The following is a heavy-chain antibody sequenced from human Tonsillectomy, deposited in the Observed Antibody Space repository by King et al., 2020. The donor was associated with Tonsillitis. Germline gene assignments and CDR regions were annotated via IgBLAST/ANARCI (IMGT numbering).Heavy chain of an antibody. J-gene: IGHJ3*02. Sequence: VQLVESGGGLVQPGGSLRLSCAASGFTFRSYEMNWVRQAPGKGLEWVSYISSSGSTIYYADSVKGRFTISRDNAKNSLYLQMNSLRAEDTAVYYCAREGIDYYDSSGYYRVDAFDIWGQGTMVTVSS. CDR2: ISSSGSTI. V-gene: IGHV3-48*03. CDR3: AREGIDYYDSSGYYRVDAFDI. CDR1: GFTFRSYE. D-gene: IGHD3-22*01.